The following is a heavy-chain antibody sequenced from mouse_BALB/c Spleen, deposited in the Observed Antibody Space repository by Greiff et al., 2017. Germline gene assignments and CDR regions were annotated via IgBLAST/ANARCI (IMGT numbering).Heavy chain of an antibody. CDR3: ARDSSGYPDY. CDR2: IDPANGNT. CDR1: GFNIKDTY. V-gene: IGHV14-3*02. Sequence: VQLQQSGAELVKPGASVKLSCPASGFNIKDTYMHWVKQRPEQGLEWIGRIDPANGNTKYDPKFQGKATITADTSSNTAYLQLSSLTSEDTAVYYCARDSSGYPDYWGQGTTRTVAA. J-gene: IGHJ2*01. D-gene: IGHD3-2*01.